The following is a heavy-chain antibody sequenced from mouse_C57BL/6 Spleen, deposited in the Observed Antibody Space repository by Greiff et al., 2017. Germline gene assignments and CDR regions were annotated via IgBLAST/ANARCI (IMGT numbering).Heavy chain of an antibody. D-gene: IGHD1-1*01. CDR2: IDPVDGET. V-gene: IGHV14-2*01. CDR3: ARSGVLLRSYWYFDV. Sequence: VQLQQSGAELVKPGASVKLSCTASGFNIKDYYMHWVKQRPEQGLEWIGRIDPVDGETKYAPKFQGKATITADTSSNTAYLQLSSLTSEDTAVYYWARSGVLLRSYWYFDVWGTGTTGTVSS. CDR1: GFNIKDYY. J-gene: IGHJ1*03.